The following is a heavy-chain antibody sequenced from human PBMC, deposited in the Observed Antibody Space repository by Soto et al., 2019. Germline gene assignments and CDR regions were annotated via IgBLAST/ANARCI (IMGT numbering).Heavy chain of an antibody. CDR3: ARDRKAAALLGVSYGMDV. CDR2: IYYSGST. V-gene: IGHV4-30-4*02. Sequence: PSGTLSLTCTVSGGSISSGDYYWSWIRQPPGKGLEWIGYIYYSGSTYYNPSLKSRVTISVDTSKNQFSLKLSSVTAADTAVYYCARDRKAAALLGVSYGMDVWGQGTTVTVSS. J-gene: IGHJ6*02. D-gene: IGHD6-13*01. CDR1: GGSISSGDYY.